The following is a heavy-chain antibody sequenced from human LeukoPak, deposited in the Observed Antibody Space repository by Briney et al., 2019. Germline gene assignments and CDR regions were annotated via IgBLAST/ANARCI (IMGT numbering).Heavy chain of an antibody. Sequence: VASVKVSCKASGGTFSSYVISWVRQAPGQGLEWMGGIIPIFGTANYAQKFQGRVTITADESTSTAYMELSSLRSEDTAVYYCARVRDGYCSSTSCFNWFDPWGQGTLVTVSS. CDR2: IIPIFGTA. CDR1: GGTFSSYV. CDR3: ARVRDGYCSSTSCFNWFDP. V-gene: IGHV1-69*13. D-gene: IGHD2-2*03. J-gene: IGHJ5*02.